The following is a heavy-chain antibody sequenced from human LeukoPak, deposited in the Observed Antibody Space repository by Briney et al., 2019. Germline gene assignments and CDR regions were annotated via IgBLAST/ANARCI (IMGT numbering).Heavy chain of an antibody. CDR3: ARDDSSSFYYFDY. CDR1: GFTFSSYS. J-gene: IGHJ4*02. V-gene: IGHV3-21*01. Sequence: PGGSLRLSCAASGFTFSSYSMNWVRQAPGKGLEWVSSISSSSSYIYYADSVKGRFTISRDNAKNSLYLQMNSLRAGDTAVYYCARDDSSSFYYFDYWGQGTLVTVSS. CDR2: ISSSSSYI. D-gene: IGHD6-6*01.